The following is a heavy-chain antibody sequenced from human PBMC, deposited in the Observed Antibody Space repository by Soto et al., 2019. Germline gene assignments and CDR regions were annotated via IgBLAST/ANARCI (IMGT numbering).Heavy chain of an antibody. Sequence: GGSLRHSFAASGFTFSSYGMHWVRQVPGKGLGWVAVISYEGSNKYYADSVKGRFTISRDNSKNTLYLQMNSLRAEDTAVYYCAKDGTEWYSSGWYVFDYWGQGTLVTVSS. D-gene: IGHD6-19*01. CDR2: ISYEGSNK. CDR1: GFTFSSYG. CDR3: AKDGTEWYSSGWYVFDY. V-gene: IGHV3-30*18. J-gene: IGHJ4*02.